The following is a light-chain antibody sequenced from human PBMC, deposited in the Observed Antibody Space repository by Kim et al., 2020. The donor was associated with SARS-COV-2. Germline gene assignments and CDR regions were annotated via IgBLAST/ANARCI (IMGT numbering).Light chain of an antibody. CDR3: HQRSDWLT. Sequence: IVLTQSPAILSLSPGERVTLSCRASQSISTHLAWYQQKPGQAPRLLISDASNRATGIPVRFSGSGSGTDFTLTISSLEPEDFAVYYCHQRSDWLTFGGGTKVDIK. CDR2: DAS. J-gene: IGKJ4*01. V-gene: IGKV3-11*01. CDR1: QSISTH.